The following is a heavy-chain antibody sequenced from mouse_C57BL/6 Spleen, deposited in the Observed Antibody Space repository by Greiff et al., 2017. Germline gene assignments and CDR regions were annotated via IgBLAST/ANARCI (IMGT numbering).Heavy chain of an antibody. Sequence: VQLKESGPELVKPGDSVKISCKASGYSFTGYFMNWVMQSHGKSLEWIGRINPYNGDTFYNQKFKGKATLTVDKSSSTAHMELRSLTSEDSAVYYCAREDGYLGYWGQGTTLTVSS. J-gene: IGHJ2*01. CDR1: GYSFTGYF. CDR2: INPYNGDT. D-gene: IGHD2-3*01. V-gene: IGHV1-20*01. CDR3: AREDGYLGY.